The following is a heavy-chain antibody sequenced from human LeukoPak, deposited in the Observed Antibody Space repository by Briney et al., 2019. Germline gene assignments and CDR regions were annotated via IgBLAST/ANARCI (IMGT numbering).Heavy chain of an antibody. CDR3: ARAPAAAADHFYYYGMDL. J-gene: IGHJ6*04. V-gene: IGHV3-48*03. D-gene: IGHD6-13*01. Sequence: GSLRLSCAASGFSFSSYEMNWVRQAPGKGLEWVSWISSGSTIYDADSVQGRFTISRDNAENSLYQQMNSLRAEDTAIYYCARAPAAAADHFYYYGMDLWGKGTTVTVSS. CDR2: ISSGSTI. CDR1: GFSFSSYE.